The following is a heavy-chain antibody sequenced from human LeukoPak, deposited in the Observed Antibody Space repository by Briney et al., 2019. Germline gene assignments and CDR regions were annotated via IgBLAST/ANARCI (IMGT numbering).Heavy chain of an antibody. D-gene: IGHD5-18*01. CDR3: AKADVRGYSYGYGWDY. CDR1: GFTFSSYA. CDR2: ISGSGGST. Sequence: GGSLRLSCAAPGFTFSSYAMSWVRQAPGKGLEWVSAISGSGGSTYYADSVKGRFTISRDNSKNTLYLQMNSLRAEDTAVYYCAKADVRGYSYGYGWDYWGQGTLVTVSS. J-gene: IGHJ4*02. V-gene: IGHV3-23*01.